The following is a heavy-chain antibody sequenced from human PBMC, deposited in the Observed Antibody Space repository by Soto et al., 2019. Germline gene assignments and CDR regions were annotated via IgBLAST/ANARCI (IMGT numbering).Heavy chain of an antibody. D-gene: IGHD1-7*01. CDR1: GGTFSSYA. V-gene: IGHV1-69*13. Sequence: SVKVSCKASGGTFSSYAISWVRQAPGQGLEWMRGIIPIFGTANYAQKFQGRVTITGDESTSTAYVELSSLRSEDTAVYYCARDLELMRAFDIWGQGTMVTVSS. CDR3: ARDLELMRAFDI. J-gene: IGHJ3*02. CDR2: IIPIFGTA.